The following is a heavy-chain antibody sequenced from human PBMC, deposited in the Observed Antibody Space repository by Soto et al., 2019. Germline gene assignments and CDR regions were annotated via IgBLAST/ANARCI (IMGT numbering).Heavy chain of an antibody. Sequence: QVQLVQSGAEVKKPGASVKVSCKASGYTFTSYYMHWVRQAPGQGLEWMGIINPSGGSTSYAQKVQGRGTMARDTSTSKVYKGLRRLKFEDTGVYYWARGELVGYYYDSSGYYLLDYWGQGTLVTVSS. CDR1: GYTFTSYY. CDR2: INPSGGST. CDR3: ARGELVGYYYDSSGYYLLDY. D-gene: IGHD3-22*01. V-gene: IGHV1-46*01. J-gene: IGHJ4*02.